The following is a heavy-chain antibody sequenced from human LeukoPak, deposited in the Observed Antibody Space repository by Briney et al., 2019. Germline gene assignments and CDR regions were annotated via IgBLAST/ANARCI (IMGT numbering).Heavy chain of an antibody. CDR3: ARVDKRGYSYGFVDY. V-gene: IGHV1-18*01. Sequence: GASVKVSCKASGYTFTSYGISWVRQAPGQGLEWMGWISAYNGNTNYAQKLQGRVTMTTDTSTSTAYMELRSLRSDDTAVYYCARVDKRGYSYGFVDYWGQGTLVTVSS. CDR1: GYTFTSYG. CDR2: ISAYNGNT. D-gene: IGHD5-18*01. J-gene: IGHJ4*02.